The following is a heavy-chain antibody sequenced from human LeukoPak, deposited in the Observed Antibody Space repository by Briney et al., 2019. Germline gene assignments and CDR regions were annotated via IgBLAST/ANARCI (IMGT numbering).Heavy chain of an antibody. CDR1: GFTFSSYS. D-gene: IGHD1-26*01. V-gene: IGHV3-21*01. J-gene: IGHJ4*02. CDR3: AREFAGSASGAGY. Sequence: GESLRLSCAASGFTFSSYSMNWVRQAPGKGREWVSSMSVSSGLIYYADSVKGRFTISRDNAKSSLYLQMNRLRVEDTAVYYCAREFAGSASGAGYWGQGTLVTVSS. CDR2: MSVSSGLI.